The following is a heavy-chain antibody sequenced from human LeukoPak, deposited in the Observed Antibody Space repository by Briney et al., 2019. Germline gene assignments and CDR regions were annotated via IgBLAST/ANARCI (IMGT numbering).Heavy chain of an antibody. CDR3: AKPRDIDSWAFDV. D-gene: IGHD2-15*01. CDR2: MKHDGIEK. V-gene: IGHV3-7*02. Sequence: GGSLRLFCVASGFSFGSYWMAWVRQAPGKGLEWVANMKHDGIEKYHVDSVKGRFTISRDNSKNTLNLQMNSLRTEDTAVFYCAKPRDIDSWAFDVWGQGTMVTVSS. CDR1: GFSFGSYW. J-gene: IGHJ3*01.